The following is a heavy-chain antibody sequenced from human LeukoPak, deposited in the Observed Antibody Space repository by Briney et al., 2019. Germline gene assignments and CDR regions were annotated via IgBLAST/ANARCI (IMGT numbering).Heavy chain of an antibody. CDR2: INSDVRST. V-gene: IGHV3-74*01. CDR1: GFTFSSYW. J-gene: IGHJ4*02. D-gene: IGHD3-10*01. CDR3: ARGELRNRMGIDY. Sequence: GGSLILSCTASGFTFSSYWMHWVRQAPGKGLVWVSRINSDVRSTSYADSVKGRFTISRDNAKNTLYLQMHSLRAEDTAVYYCARGELRNRMGIDYWGQGTRVSVSS.